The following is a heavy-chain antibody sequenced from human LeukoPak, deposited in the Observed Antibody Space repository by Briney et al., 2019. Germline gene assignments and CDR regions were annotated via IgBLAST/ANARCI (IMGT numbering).Heavy chain of an antibody. CDR2: IYTSGNT. D-gene: IGHD1-1*01. Sequence: SETLSLTCTVSGISISSYYWSWIRQPAGKGLEWIGRIYTSGNTNYKPSLKSRLTISVDKSKNHLSLKLSSLTAADTAFYYCAGGPAGTAFDDWGHGTLVTVSS. CDR3: AGGPAGTAFDD. CDR1: GISISSYY. J-gene: IGHJ4*03. V-gene: IGHV4-4*07.